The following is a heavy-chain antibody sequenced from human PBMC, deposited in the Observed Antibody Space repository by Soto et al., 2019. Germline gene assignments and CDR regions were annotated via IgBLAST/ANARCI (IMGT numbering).Heavy chain of an antibody. CDR3: ARDRYGDYYAY. D-gene: IGHD3-22*01. V-gene: IGHV4-31*03. Sequence: QVQLLESGPGRVKPSQTLSLSCIVSGASLSSGGYYWNWIRQHPGKGLEWIGYIYFDGMTYYNPSLESRVTMSIDASKNQFSLHLSSVTAADTAVYYCARDRYGDYYAYWGQGILVTVSS. J-gene: IGHJ4*02. CDR2: IYFDGMT. CDR1: GASLSSGGYY.